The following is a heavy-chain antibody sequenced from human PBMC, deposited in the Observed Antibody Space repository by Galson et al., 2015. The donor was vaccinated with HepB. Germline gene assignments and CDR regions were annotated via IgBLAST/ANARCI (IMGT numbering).Heavy chain of an antibody. D-gene: IGHD2-2*02. CDR3: ARVGYCYRMDTFYYGMDV. Sequence: SLRLSCAASGFTFSSYWMSWVRQAPGKGLEWVANIKQDGSEKYYVDSVKGRFTISRDNAKNSLYLQMNSLRAEDTAVYYCARVGYCYRMDTFYYGMDVWGQGTTVTVSS. J-gene: IGHJ6*02. V-gene: IGHV3-7*03. CDR2: IKQDGSEK. CDR1: GFTFSSYW.